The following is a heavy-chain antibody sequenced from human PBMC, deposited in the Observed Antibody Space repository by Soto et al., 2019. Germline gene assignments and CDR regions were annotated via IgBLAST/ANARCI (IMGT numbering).Heavy chain of an antibody. J-gene: IGHJ4*02. D-gene: IGHD3-22*01. Sequence: EVQLVESGGGLVQPGGSLRLSCAASGFTFSRYWMHWVRQAPGKGLVWVSRINSDGSSTSYADSVKGRFTISRDNAKNTLYLQMTSLRAEDTAVYYCARDSGGYYEPLFDYWGQGTLVTFSS. CDR3: ARDSGGYYEPLFDY. V-gene: IGHV3-74*01. CDR1: GFTFSRYW. CDR2: INSDGSST.